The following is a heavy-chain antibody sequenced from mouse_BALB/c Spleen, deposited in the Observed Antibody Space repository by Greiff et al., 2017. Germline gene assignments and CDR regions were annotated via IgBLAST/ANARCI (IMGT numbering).Heavy chain of an antibody. Sequence: QVQLQQPGAELVRPGASVKLSCKASGYTFTSYWINWVKQRPGQGLEWIGNIYPSDSYTNYNQKFKDKATLTVDKSSNTAYMQLSSLTSEDSAVYYCAWGGDSFDYWGQGTTLTVSS. CDR3: AWGGDSFDY. CDR2: IYPSDSYT. CDR1: GYTFTSYW. J-gene: IGHJ2*01. V-gene: IGHV1-69*02.